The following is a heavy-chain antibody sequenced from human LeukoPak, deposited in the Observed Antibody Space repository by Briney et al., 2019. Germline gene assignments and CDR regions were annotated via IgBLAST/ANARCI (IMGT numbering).Heavy chain of an antibody. V-gene: IGHV3-74*01. CDR3: ATKQWLAPPPDS. D-gene: IGHD6-19*01. Sequence: GGSLRLSCAASGFTFSKYWMLWVRQAPGKGLESVSRINTDGTAATYADSVKGRFTVSRDNADNTMFLQMNSVRDEDTAVYYCATKQWLAPPPDSWGQGTPVTVSS. J-gene: IGHJ4*02. CDR1: GFTFSKYW. CDR2: INTDGTAA.